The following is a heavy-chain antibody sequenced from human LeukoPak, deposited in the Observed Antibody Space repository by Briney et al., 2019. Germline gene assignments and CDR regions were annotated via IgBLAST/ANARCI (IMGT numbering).Heavy chain of an antibody. Sequence: SETLSLTCAVYGGSFSGYYWSWIRQPPGKGLEWIGSIYYSGSTYYNPSLKSRVTISVDTSKNQFSLKLSSVTAADTAVYYCARHSYDFWSGYYNDYFDYWGQGTLVTVSS. CDR2: IYYSGST. D-gene: IGHD3-3*01. J-gene: IGHJ4*02. CDR3: ARHSYDFWSGYYNDYFDY. CDR1: GGSFSGYY. V-gene: IGHV4-39*01.